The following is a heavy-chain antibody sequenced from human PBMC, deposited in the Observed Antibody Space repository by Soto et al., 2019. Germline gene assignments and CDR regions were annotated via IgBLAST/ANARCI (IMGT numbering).Heavy chain of an antibody. J-gene: IGHJ4*02. D-gene: IGHD3-22*01. Sequence: ASVQVSCKASGYTFTSYGISWVRQAPGQGLEWMGWISAYNGNTNYAQKLQGRVTMTTDTSTSTAYMELRSLRSDDTAVYYCVREKYYYDSSGYYAPDYWGQGTLVTVSS. V-gene: IGHV1-18*01. CDR3: VREKYYYDSSGYYAPDY. CDR1: GYTFTSYG. CDR2: ISAYNGNT.